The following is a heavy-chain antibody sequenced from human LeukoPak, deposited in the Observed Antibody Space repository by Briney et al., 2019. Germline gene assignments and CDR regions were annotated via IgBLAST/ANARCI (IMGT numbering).Heavy chain of an antibody. CDR2: INASGKTM. D-gene: IGHD3-10*01. V-gene: IGHV3-11*01. CDR3: ARDGLGSYDQ. J-gene: IGHJ4*02. Sequence: PGGSLGLSCAASGFTFSDFYMFWIRQAPGKGLEWVSYINASGKTMYYGDSVKGRFTISRDNAKNSLYLQMNSLRAEDTAVYYCARDGLGSYDQWGQGTLVTVSS. CDR1: GFTFSDFY.